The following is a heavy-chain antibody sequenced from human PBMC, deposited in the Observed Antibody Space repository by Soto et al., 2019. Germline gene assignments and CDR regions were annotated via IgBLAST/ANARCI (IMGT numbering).Heavy chain of an antibody. Sequence: TSETLSLTCTVSGDSISSGGHYWTWVRQHPGKGLEWIGYFYYSGSTYYNPSLKSRVTISLDTSKNQFSLKLTSVTAADTAVYYCARDRGGVVAGRFDRWGQGTLVTVSS. D-gene: IGHD3-16*01. CDR1: GDSISSGGHY. CDR2: FYYSGST. CDR3: ARDRGGVVAGRFDR. J-gene: IGHJ5*02. V-gene: IGHV4-31*03.